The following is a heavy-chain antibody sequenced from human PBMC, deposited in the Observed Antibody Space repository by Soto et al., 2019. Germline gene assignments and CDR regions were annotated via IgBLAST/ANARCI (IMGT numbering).Heavy chain of an antibody. CDR2: INPRGGST. CDR3: ARVARYSSSWPLKGNIVAFDI. V-gene: IGHV1-46*01. J-gene: IGHJ3*02. CDR1: GYTFTSYD. Sequence: ASVKVACKASGYTFTSYDMHWVRQAPGQGLEWMGIINPRGGSTSYAQKFQGRVTMTRDTSTSTVYMELSSLRSEDTAVPYCARVARYSSSWPLKGNIVAFDIRGKAPMVTVS. D-gene: IGHD6-13*01.